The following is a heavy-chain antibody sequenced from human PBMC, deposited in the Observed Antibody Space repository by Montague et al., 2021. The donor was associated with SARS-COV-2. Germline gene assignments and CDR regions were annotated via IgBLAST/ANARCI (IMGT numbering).Heavy chain of an antibody. Sequence: CAISGDSVWSNTAAWNWTRQSSSGDLEWLGRTNYRSKWTSDYATSVEGRISIDPDTSKNQFFLHLRSVTPEDTGVYYCVRDTGSAQAGFDAWGQGTLVTVSS. D-gene: IGHD4-17*01. V-gene: IGHV6-1*01. CDR2: TNYRSKWTS. J-gene: IGHJ4*02. CDR3: VRDTGSAQAGFDA. CDR1: GDSVWSNTAA.